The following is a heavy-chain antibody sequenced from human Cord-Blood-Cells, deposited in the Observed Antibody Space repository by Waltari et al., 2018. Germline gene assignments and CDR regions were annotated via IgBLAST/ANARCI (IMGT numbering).Heavy chain of an antibody. Sequence: QVQLQESGPGLVKPSETLSLTCTVSGYSISSGYYWGWIRQPPGKGLEWIGSIYHSGAPYYTPSLKSRVTISVDTSKNQFSLKLSSVTAADTAVYYCAREGHVDTAMAFDYWGQGTLVTVSS. CDR1: GYSISSGYY. CDR3: AREGHVDTAMAFDY. V-gene: IGHV4-38-2*02. J-gene: IGHJ4*02. D-gene: IGHD5-18*01. CDR2: IYHSGAP.